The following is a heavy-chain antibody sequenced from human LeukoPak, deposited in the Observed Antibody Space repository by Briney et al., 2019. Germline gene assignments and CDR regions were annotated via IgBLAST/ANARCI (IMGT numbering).Heavy chain of an antibody. CDR3: GRLGGNWNSRGRDY. CDR2: ISYTGTT. J-gene: IGHJ4*02. D-gene: IGHD1-26*01. V-gene: IGHV4-59*08. Sequence: SETLSPTCSVSGGSINGYSRNWIRQPPGMRLEWVGHISYTGTTNYNPSLTTRVAISVDTSKNQFSLKLTSVTAADTGMYFCGRLGGNWNSRGRDYWGQGTLVTVSS. CDR1: GGSINGYS.